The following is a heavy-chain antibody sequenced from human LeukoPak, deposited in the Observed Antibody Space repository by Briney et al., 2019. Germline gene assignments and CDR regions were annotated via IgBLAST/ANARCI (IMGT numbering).Heavy chain of an antibody. J-gene: IGHJ3*02. D-gene: IGHD6-19*01. CDR3: ARDSAVAGTRNAFDI. Sequence: SETLSLTCTVSGGSISSYYWSWIRQPAGKGLEWIGRIYTATGITNYNPSLKSRVTISVDTSKNQFSLKLSSVTAADTAVYYCARDSAVAGTRNAFDIWGQGTMVTVSS. CDR2: IYTATGIT. CDR1: GGSISSYY. V-gene: IGHV4-4*07.